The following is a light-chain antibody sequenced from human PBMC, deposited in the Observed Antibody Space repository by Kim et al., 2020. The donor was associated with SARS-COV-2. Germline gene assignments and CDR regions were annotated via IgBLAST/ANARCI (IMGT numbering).Light chain of an antibody. J-gene: IGLJ3*02. CDR3: QAWDSRKV. V-gene: IGLV3-1*01. Sequence: VSVSPGQTASITCSGENLGDKYVCWYQQKPGQSPVLVIYQDTKRPSGIPERFSGSNSGNTATLTISGTQAMDEADYYCQAWDSRKVFGGGTQLTVL. CDR1: NLGDKY. CDR2: QDT.